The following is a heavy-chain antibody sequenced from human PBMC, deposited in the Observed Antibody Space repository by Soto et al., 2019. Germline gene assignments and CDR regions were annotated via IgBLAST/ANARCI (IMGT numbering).Heavy chain of an antibody. V-gene: IGHV1-18*01. CDR1: GYTFTSYG. CDR3: ARSVVRGVIPYYGMDV. CDR2: ISAYNGNT. D-gene: IGHD3-10*01. Sequence: QVQLVQSGAEVKKPGASVKVSCKASGYTFTSYGISWVRQAPGQGLEWMGWISAYNGNTNYAQKLQGRVTMTTDTSTSKAYMELRSLRSDDTAVYYCARSVVRGVIPYYGMDVWGQGTTVTVSS. J-gene: IGHJ6*02.